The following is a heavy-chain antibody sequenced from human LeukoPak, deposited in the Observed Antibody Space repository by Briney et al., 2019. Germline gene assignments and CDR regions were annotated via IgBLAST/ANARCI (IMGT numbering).Heavy chain of an antibody. CDR2: IRYDGSNK. CDR3: AKGLRELLWFGESYMDV. Sequence: GGSLRLSCAASGFTFSSYGMHWVRQAPGKGLEWVAFIRYDGSNKYYADSVKGRFTISRDNSKNTLYLQMNSLRAEDTAVYYCAKGLRELLWFGESYMDVWGKGTTVTISS. J-gene: IGHJ6*03. V-gene: IGHV3-30*02. D-gene: IGHD3-10*01. CDR1: GFTFSSYG.